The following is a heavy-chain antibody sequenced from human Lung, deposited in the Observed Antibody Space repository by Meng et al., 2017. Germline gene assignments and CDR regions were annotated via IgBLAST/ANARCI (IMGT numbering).Heavy chain of an antibody. J-gene: IGHJ4*02. Sequence: ELQLVQARGGRVLTGALPSPVAAVSDFPISGCCLHCVPQGPGKGLIGVSQHKANTNTIRSADSLMSRFTISTDNAKSTLYLEMNSLRAEDAAVYYCARGIDWVVCDYWGQGTLVTVSS. CDR2: HKANTNTI. V-gene: IGHV3-74*01. D-gene: IGHD3-9*01. CDR1: DFPISGCC. CDR3: ARGIDWVVCDY.